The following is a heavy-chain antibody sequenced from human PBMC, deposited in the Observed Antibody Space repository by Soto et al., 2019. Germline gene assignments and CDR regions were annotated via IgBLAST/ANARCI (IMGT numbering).Heavy chain of an antibody. CDR3: APCIADREWHYYGMDV. Sequence: ASVKVSCKASGYTFTSYYIHWARQAPGQGLEWMGWINPNSDDTDYAQKFEGRVTMTTDTSISTAYMELSRLRSDDTAVYYCAPCIADREWHYYGMDVWGQGTTVTVSS. J-gene: IGHJ6*02. CDR1: GYTFTSYY. CDR2: INPNSDDT. V-gene: IGHV1-2*02. D-gene: IGHD6-6*01.